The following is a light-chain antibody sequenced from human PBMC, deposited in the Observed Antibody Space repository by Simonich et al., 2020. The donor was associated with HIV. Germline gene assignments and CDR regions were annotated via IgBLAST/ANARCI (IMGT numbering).Light chain of an antibody. V-gene: IGLV6-57*03. J-gene: IGLJ2*01. CDR1: SGSIASNY. CDR2: EDN. Sequence: NFMLTQPHSVSESPGKTVTTSCTRSSGSIASNYVQWYQQRPGSAPTTVIYEDNQRPSGVPDRFSSSIDSSSNSASLTISGLKTEDEADYYCQSYDSSNHVVFGGGTKLTVL. CDR3: QSYDSSNHVV.